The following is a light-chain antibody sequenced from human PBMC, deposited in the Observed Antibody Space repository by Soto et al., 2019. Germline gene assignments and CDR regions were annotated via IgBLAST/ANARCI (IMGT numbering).Light chain of an antibody. CDR3: HQYKTYWT. J-gene: IGKJ1*01. CDR1: QTITRW. Sequence: DIQMTQSPSTLSASIGDRVTITCRASQTITRWMAWYQQKPGKAPKLLIYDASTLESGVPSRFSGSRSGTEFTLTISSLQPDDFATYYCHQYKTYWTFGQGTKVDIK. V-gene: IGKV1-5*01. CDR2: DAS.